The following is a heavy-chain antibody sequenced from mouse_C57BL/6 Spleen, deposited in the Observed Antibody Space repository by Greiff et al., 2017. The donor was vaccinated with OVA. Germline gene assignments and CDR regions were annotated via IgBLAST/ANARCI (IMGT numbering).Heavy chain of an antibody. CDR1: GYTFTSYG. Sequence: QQSCKASGYTFTSYGISWVKQRTGQGLEWIGEIYPRSGNTYYNEKFKGKATLTADKSSSTAYMELRSLTSEDSAVYFCARGDDGRGTGYFDYWGQGTTLTVSS. V-gene: IGHV1-81*01. J-gene: IGHJ2*01. CDR2: IYPRSGNT. D-gene: IGHD1-1*01. CDR3: ARGDDGRGTGYFDY.